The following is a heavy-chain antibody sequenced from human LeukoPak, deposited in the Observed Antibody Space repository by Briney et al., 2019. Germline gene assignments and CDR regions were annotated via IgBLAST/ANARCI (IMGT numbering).Heavy chain of an antibody. Sequence: SQTLSLTCTVSGGSISSGDYYWSWIRQPPGKGLEWIGYIYYSGSTYYNPFLKSRITISVDTSKNQFSLKLSSVTAADTAVYYCATQSHSSGWYGHFQHWGQGTLVTVSS. CDR3: ATQSHSSGWYGHFQH. CDR2: IYYSGST. CDR1: GGSISSGDYY. D-gene: IGHD6-19*01. V-gene: IGHV4-30-4*01. J-gene: IGHJ1*01.